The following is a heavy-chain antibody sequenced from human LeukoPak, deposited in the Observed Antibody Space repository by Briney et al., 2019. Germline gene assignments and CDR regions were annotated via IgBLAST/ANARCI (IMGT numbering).Heavy chain of an antibody. CDR1: GYNFATYW. J-gene: IGHJ5*02. V-gene: IGHV5-51*04. D-gene: IGHD3-10*01. CDR3: ARSSYSYYNTPFDCFDP. Sequence: GESLKISCKGSGYNFATYWIAWVRQMPGRGLEWMGIIYPGDSNIKYSPSFQGLVTITADKPISTAYLQWSSLKASDTAVYYCARSSYSYYNTPFDCFDPWGQGTLVTVSS. CDR2: IYPGDSNI.